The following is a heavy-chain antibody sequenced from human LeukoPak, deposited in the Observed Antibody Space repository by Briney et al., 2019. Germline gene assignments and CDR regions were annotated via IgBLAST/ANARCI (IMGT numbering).Heavy chain of an antibody. D-gene: IGHD6-13*01. CDR3: AREKSSSWYFNWFDP. CDR1: GGSISSGGYY. CDR2: IYYSGST. J-gene: IGHJ5*02. Sequence: PSETLSLTCTVSGGSISSGGYYWSWIRQHPGKGLEWIGYIYYSGSTYYNPSLKSRVTISVDKSKNQFSLKLSSVTAADTAVYYCAREKSSSWYFNWFDPWGQGTLVTVSS. V-gene: IGHV4-31*03.